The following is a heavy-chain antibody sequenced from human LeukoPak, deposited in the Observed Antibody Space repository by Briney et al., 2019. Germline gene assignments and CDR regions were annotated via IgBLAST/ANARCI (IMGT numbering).Heavy chain of an antibody. J-gene: IGHJ4*02. Sequence: PSETLSLTCTVSGGSVSSYYWGWIRQPPGKGLEWIGSIYYSGSTYYNPSLKSRVTISVDTSKNQFSLKLSSVTAADTAVYYCAREEVGAEDYWGQGTLVTVSS. CDR2: IYYSGST. V-gene: IGHV4-39*02. CDR1: GGSVSSYY. CDR3: AREEVGAEDY. D-gene: IGHD1-26*01.